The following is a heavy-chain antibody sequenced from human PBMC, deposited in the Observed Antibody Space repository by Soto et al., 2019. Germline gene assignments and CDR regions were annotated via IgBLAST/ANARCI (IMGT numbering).Heavy chain of an antibody. CDR2: ISSSSAYI. J-gene: IGHJ1*01. D-gene: IGHD6-13*01. V-gene: IGHV3-21*03. CDR3: ARGISSSWRAEYFQH. CDR1: GFTLSDHY. Sequence: GGSLRLSCVASGFTLSDHYMNWVRQAPGKGLEWVSCISSSSAYIQYADSVKGRFTIFRDNAKNSLYLQMNSLRADDTAVYYCARGISSSWRAEYFQHWGQGALVTVSS.